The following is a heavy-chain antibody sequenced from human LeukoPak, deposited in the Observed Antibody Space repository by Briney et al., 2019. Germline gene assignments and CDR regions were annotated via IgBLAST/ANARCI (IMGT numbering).Heavy chain of an antibody. J-gene: IGHJ4*02. Sequence: GGSLRLSCAASGFTFSSYAMSWVRQAPGKGLEWVSAISGSGGSTYYTDSVKGRFTISRDNSKNTLYLQMNSLRVEDTAVYYCAKGLGAWSFPPFFGYWGQGTLVTVSS. CDR2: ISGSGGST. D-gene: IGHD6-19*01. CDR3: AKGLGAWSFPPFFGY. CDR1: GFTFSSYA. V-gene: IGHV3-23*01.